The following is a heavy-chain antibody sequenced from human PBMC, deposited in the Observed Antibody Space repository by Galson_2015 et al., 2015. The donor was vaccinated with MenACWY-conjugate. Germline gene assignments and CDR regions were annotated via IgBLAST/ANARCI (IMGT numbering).Heavy chain of an antibody. CDR1: GGSISSRTYY. J-gene: IGHJ4*02. CDR2: IYYSGST. Sequence: ETLSLTCTVSGGSISSRTYYWGWIRQPPGQGLEWIGTIYYSGSTHYNSSLKSRATVSVDTSKNQFSLKLSSVTAADTAVYYCARRNGWYYFDSWGQGTLVTVSS. CDR3: ARRNGWYYFDS. D-gene: IGHD6-19*01. V-gene: IGHV4-39*01.